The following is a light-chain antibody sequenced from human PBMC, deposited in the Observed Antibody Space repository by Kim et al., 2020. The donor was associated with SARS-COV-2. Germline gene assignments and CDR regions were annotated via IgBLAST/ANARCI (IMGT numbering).Light chain of an antibody. V-gene: IGKV3-11*01. CDR2: DAF. J-gene: IGKJ1*01. Sequence: LSPGEVATPSCRASQSVGNSFAWYQQKPGQAPRLLIYDAFSRATGIPARFSGSGSGTDFTLTISSLEPEDFAVYYCQQRGNWPLTFGQGTKVDIK. CDR3: QQRGNWPLT. CDR1: QSVGNS.